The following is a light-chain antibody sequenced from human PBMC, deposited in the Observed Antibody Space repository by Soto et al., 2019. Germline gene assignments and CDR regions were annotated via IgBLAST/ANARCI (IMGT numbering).Light chain of an antibody. J-gene: IGKJ5*01. Sequence: IVLTQSPGTLSLSPGERVTLSCRASQSVTTRLAWYQHKPGQAPRLLMSGASSRASGVPVRFSGSGSGTDFTLTISRLEPEDFAPYYCQQYGGSPITFGLGTRLESK. CDR2: GAS. CDR3: QQYGGSPIT. V-gene: IGKV3-20*01. CDR1: QSVTTR.